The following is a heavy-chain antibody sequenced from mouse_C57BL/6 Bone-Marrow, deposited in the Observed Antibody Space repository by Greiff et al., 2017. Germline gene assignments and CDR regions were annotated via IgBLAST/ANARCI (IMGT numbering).Heavy chain of an antibody. CDR2: ISYDGSN. V-gene: IGHV3-6*01. Sequence: EVQLVESGPGLVKPSQSLSLTCSVTGYSITSGYYWNWIRQFPGNKLEWMGYISYDGSNNYNPSLKNRISITRDTSKNQVFLKLNSVTTEDTATYYCARDGPIYYYGSSYGGDYWGQGTSVTVSS. CDR1: GYSITSGYY. J-gene: IGHJ4*01. D-gene: IGHD1-1*01. CDR3: ARDGPIYYYGSSYGGDY.